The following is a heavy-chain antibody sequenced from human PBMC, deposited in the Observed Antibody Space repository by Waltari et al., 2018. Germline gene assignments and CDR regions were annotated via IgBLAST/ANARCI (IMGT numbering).Heavy chain of an antibody. CDR2: IYHDGTS. CDR3: ARPGSSSPYYWFNP. Sequence: QVQLQESGPGLVEPSGTLSLTCTVSGGALSGRGYYWGWVRQTPGKGPEWIASIYHDGTSYYTPSLKSRVTISVDTFENNFSLRLSSVTSADTAIYYCARPGSSSPYYWFNPWGQGILVTVSS. D-gene: IGHD2-2*01. J-gene: IGHJ5*02. V-gene: IGHV4-39*02. CDR1: GGALSGRGYY.